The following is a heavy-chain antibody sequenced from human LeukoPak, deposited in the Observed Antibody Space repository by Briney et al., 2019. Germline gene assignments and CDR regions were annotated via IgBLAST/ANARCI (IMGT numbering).Heavy chain of an antibody. J-gene: IGHJ3*02. V-gene: IGHV4-59*01. D-gene: IGHD3-3*01. CDR1: GGSISSYY. CDR2: IYYSGGT. Sequence: SETLSLTCTVSGGSISSYYWSWIRQPPGKGLEWIGYIYYSGGTNYNPSLKSRATISVDTSKNQFSLKLSSVTAADTAVYYCARDSPRYDFWSGYSTRDAFDIWGQGTMVTVSS. CDR3: ARDSPRYDFWSGYSTRDAFDI.